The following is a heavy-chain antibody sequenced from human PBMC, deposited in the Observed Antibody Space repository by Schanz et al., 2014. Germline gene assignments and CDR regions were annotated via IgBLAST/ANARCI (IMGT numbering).Heavy chain of an antibody. V-gene: IGHV3-7*02. CDR2: IKHDGSGK. J-gene: IGHJ4*02. CDR3: VSQTGSLDY. Sequence: EEQLVESGGGLVQPGGSLRLSCAASGFSFSTYWMSWVRQAPGKGPEWVANIKHDGSGKDYVDSVEGRFTISRDNAKRSLYLQMNNLRVEDTAVYFCVSQTGSLDYWGQGTLVTVSS. D-gene: IGHD6-13*01. CDR1: GFSFSTYW.